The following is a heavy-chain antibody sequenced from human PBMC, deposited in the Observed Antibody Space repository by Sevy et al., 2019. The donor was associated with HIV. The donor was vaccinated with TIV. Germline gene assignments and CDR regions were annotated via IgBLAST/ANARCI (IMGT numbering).Heavy chain of an antibody. D-gene: IGHD3-22*01. CDR3: AGGRYDSSGSFDAFDI. V-gene: IGHV3-23*01. J-gene: IGHJ3*02. Sequence: GGSLRLSCAASVFTFSSYAMNWVRQAPGKGLEWVSTIFGSGGGTYYADSVKGRFTISRDNSKNTLYLQMNSLRAEDTAVYYCAGGRYDSSGSFDAFDIWGQGTMVTVSS. CDR2: IFGSGGGT. CDR1: VFTFSSYA.